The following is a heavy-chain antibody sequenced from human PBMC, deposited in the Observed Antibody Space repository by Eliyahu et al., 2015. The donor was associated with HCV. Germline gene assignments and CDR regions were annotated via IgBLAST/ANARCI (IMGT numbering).Heavy chain of an antibody. CDR1: GGSVSSGSYY. CDR3: ARAPIGLFDAFDI. CDR2: IYYSGST. Sequence: QVQLQESGPGLVKPSETLSLTCTVSGGSVSSGSYYWSWIRQPPGKGLEWIGYIYYSGSTNYNPSLKSRVTISVDTSKNQFSLKLSSVTAADTAVYYCARAPIGLFDAFDIWGQGTMVTVSS. V-gene: IGHV4-61*01. J-gene: IGHJ3*02. D-gene: IGHD2-21*01.